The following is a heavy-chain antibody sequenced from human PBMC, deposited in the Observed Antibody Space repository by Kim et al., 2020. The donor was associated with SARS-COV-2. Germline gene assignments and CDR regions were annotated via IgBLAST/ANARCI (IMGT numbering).Heavy chain of an antibody. CDR3: ARSWTNYFDY. V-gene: IGHV4-59*01. D-gene: IGHD4-17*01. J-gene: IGHJ4*02. CDR2: IYYSGST. Sequence: SETLSLTCTVSGGSISSYYWSWIRQPPGKGLEWIGYIYYSGSTNYNPSLKSRVTISVDTSKNQFSLKLSSVTAADTAVYYCARSWTNYFDYWGQGTLVTVSS. CDR1: GGSISSYY.